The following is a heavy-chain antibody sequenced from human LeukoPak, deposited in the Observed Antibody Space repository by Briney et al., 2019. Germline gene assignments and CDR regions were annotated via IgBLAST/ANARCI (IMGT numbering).Heavy chain of an antibody. D-gene: IGHD3-3*02. J-gene: IGHJ4*02. CDR2: MSGSGSGV. Sequence: PGGSLRLSCAASGLTFSDQYMSWIRQTPGRGLEWVSYMSGSGSGVYYADSVKGRFLISRDNDNNTLYLQMNSLTPEGTAIYYCATGKRAFRDWGQGTLVTVSS. CDR3: ATGKRAFRD. V-gene: IGHV3-11*01. CDR1: GLTFSDQY.